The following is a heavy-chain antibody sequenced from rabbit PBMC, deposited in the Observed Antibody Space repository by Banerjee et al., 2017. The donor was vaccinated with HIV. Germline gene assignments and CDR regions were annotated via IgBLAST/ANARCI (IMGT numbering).Heavy chain of an antibody. V-gene: IGHV1S40*01. CDR1: GFSFSSGYD. J-gene: IGHJ4*01. Sequence: QSLEESGGDLVKPGASLTLTCTASGFSFSSGYDMCWVRQAPGKGLEWIGCIYTGSDTTVYASWAKGRFTISKTSSTTVTLQMTSLTVADTATYFCARSINTGYRGFNLWGPGTLVTVS. CDR3: ARSINTGYRGFNL. D-gene: IGHD7-1*01. CDR2: IYTGSDTT.